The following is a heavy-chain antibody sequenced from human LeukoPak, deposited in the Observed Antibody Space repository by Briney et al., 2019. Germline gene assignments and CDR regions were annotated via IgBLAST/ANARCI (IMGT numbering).Heavy chain of an antibody. CDR1: GYTFTSHG. V-gene: IGHV1-18*01. CDR2: ISVYNGNT. D-gene: IGHD6-13*01. CDR3: AILRISAAGNGGY. J-gene: IGHJ4*02. Sequence: GASVKVSCKASGYTFTSHGITWVRQAPGQGLEWMEWISVYNGNTNYAQKVQARVTMTTDTSTSTAYMELRSLGSDDTAVYYCAILRISAAGNGGYWGQGTLVTVSS.